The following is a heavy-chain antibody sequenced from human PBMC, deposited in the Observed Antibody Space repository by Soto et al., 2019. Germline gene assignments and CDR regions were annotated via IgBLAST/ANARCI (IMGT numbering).Heavy chain of an antibody. Sequence: DVQLVESGGGLVQPGGSLRLSCAASGFTFGYYNMHWVRQAPGKGLEWVSFVRSSGDDTYYADSVMGRFTISRDNAKDSLYLQMNSLREEDTAVYYCARDGESSSSSDFDFWGQGALVTVSS. D-gene: IGHD2-2*01. V-gene: IGHV3-48*02. J-gene: IGHJ4*02. CDR3: ARDGESSSSSDFDF. CDR1: GFTFGYYN. CDR2: VRSSGDDT.